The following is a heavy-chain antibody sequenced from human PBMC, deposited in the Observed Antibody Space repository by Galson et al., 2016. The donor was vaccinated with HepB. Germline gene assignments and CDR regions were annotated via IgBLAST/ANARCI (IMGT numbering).Heavy chain of an antibody. J-gene: IGHJ3*01. CDR2: ISTSSTYI. D-gene: IGHD5-12*01. V-gene: IGHV3-21*01. CDR1: GFTFSRYT. Sequence: SLRLSCAASGFTFSRYTMNWVRRAPGKGLEWVSSISTSSTYIYYADSMKGRFTISRANAKKSRSLQMSSLSADDTAIYYCARESSGYDYDFDLWGQGTMVSVSS. CDR3: ARESSGYDYDFDL.